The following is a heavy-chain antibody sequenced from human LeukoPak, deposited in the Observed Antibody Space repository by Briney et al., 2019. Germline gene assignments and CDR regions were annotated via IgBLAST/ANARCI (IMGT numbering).Heavy chain of an antibody. J-gene: IGHJ4*02. V-gene: IGHV4-34*01. CDR2: INHSGST. D-gene: IGHD2-15*01. CDR1: GGSFSGYY. Sequence: SSETLSLTCAVYGGSFSGYYWSWIRQPPGKGLEWIGEINHSGSTNYNPSLKSRVTISVDTSKNQFSLKLSSVTAADTAVYYCARTSQDTVVVVAASFDYWGQGTLVTVSS. CDR3: ARTSQDTVVVVAASFDY.